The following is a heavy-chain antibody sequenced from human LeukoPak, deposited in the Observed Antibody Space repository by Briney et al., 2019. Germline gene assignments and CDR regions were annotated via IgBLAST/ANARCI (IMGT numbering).Heavy chain of an antibody. V-gene: IGHV3-23*01. CDR3: ARARYCTSTSCYIDY. Sequence: PGGSLRLSCAASGFTFSSYAMSWVRQAPGKGLEWVSSISGSGSSTYYADSVKGRFSISRDNSKNTLYLQMNSLRAEDTALYYCARARYCTSTSCYIDYWGQGTLVTVSS. CDR1: GFTFSSYA. J-gene: IGHJ4*02. D-gene: IGHD2-2*02. CDR2: ISGSGSST.